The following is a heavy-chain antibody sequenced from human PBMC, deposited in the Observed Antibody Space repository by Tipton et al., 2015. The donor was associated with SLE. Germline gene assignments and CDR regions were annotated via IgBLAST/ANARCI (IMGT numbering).Heavy chain of an antibody. D-gene: IGHD3-22*01. CDR1: GGSFSGYY. J-gene: IGHJ4*02. CDR3: AGYYYDSSGYYY. CDR2: INHSGST. Sequence: TLSLTCAVYGGSFSGYYWSWIRQPPGKGLEWIGEINHSGSTNYNPSLKSRVTISVDTSKNQFSLKLSSVTAADTAVYYCAGYYYDSSGYYYWGQGTLVTVSS. V-gene: IGHV4-34*01.